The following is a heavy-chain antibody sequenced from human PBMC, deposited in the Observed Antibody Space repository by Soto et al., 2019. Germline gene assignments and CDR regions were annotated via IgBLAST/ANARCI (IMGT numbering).Heavy chain of an antibody. D-gene: IGHD6-13*01. V-gene: IGHV2-5*02. J-gene: IGHJ5*02. Sequence: QISLKESGPTLVQPTQTLTLTCTFSGFSLTSNGVGVGWIRQPPGKALEWLALIYWDDTERYSPSLTTRLTITKDTSKNQVVLTMTSMDPVDTATYYCAHEGYGSDNGYDPWGQGTLVTVSS. CDR1: GFSLTSNGVG. CDR3: AHEGYGSDNGYDP. CDR2: IYWDDTE.